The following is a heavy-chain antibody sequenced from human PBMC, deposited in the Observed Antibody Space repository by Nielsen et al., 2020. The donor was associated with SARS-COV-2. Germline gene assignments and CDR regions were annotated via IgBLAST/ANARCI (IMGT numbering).Heavy chain of an antibody. Sequence: SETLSLTCTVSGGSISSSSYYWGWIRQPPGKGLEWIGSIYYSGSTYYNPSLKSRVTISVDTSKNQFSLKLSSVTAADTAVYYCARHMGGYSYALYYYYMDVWGKGTTVTVSS. J-gene: IGHJ6*03. D-gene: IGHD5-18*01. V-gene: IGHV4-39*01. CDR2: IYYSGST. CDR1: GGSISSSSYY. CDR3: ARHMGGYSYALYYYYMDV.